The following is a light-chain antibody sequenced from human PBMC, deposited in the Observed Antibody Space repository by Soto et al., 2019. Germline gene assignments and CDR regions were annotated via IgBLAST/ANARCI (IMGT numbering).Light chain of an antibody. Sequence: QAVVTQSPSASASLGASVKLTCTLSSGHSNYAIAWHQQQPEKGPRFLMKVNKDGSLLKGDGIPDRFSGSTSGADRFLTISSLHSEDEADYYCQTWGPGIRVFGGGTQLTV. CDR1: SGHSNYA. V-gene: IGLV4-69*01. J-gene: IGLJ3*02. CDR3: QTWGPGIRV. CDR2: VNKDGSL.